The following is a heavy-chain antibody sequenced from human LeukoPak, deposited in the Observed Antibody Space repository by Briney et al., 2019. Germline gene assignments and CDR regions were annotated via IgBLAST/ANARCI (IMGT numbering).Heavy chain of an antibody. V-gene: IGHV3-66*01. CDR2: IYSGGST. Sequence: PGGSLRLSCAASGFTVSGNYMTWVRQAPGKGLECVSVIYSGGSTYYADSVEGRFTISRDNSKNTLYLHMNSLRAEDTAVYHCAGCRWNYHYFEHWGQGTLVTVSS. CDR3: AGCRWNYHYFEH. CDR1: GFTVSGNY. J-gene: IGHJ4*02. D-gene: IGHD1-7*01.